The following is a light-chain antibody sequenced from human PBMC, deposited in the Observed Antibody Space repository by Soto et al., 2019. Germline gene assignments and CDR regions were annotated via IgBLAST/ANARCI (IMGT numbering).Light chain of an antibody. Sequence: DIQMTQSPSPLSASVGDRVTITCQASQDISNYLNWYQQKPGKAPKLPIYDASNLETGVPSRFSGSGSGTDFTFTISSLQPEDIATYYCQQYDNLPYTFGQGTKLEIK. V-gene: IGKV1-33*01. CDR2: DAS. CDR1: QDISNY. J-gene: IGKJ2*01. CDR3: QQYDNLPYT.